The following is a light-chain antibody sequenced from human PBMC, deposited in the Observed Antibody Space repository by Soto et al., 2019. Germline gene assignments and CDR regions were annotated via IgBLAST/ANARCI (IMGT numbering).Light chain of an antibody. CDR2: DAS. Sequence: EIVLTQSPATLSLSPGERATLSCRASQSVSSYLAWYQQKPGQAPRLLIYDASNRATRIPARFSGRGSGADFTLTISSLEPQDFAVYYCQQRSNWPLFTFGPGTKVDIK. CDR1: QSVSSY. V-gene: IGKV3-11*01. J-gene: IGKJ3*01. CDR3: QQRSNWPLFT.